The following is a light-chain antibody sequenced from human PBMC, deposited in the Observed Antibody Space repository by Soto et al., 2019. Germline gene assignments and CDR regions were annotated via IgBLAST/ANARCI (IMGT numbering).Light chain of an antibody. V-gene: IGLV1-44*01. CDR2: SNY. CDR3: ATWDDNLNIWV. Sequence: QSVLTQPPSASGTPGQRVTISCSGSSSNIGSNPVNWYQQLPGTAPKLLIYSNYQRPSGVPDRFSGSKSGTSASLAISGLQSEDETDYYCATWDDNLNIWVFGGGTKVTVL. CDR1: SSNIGSNP. J-gene: IGLJ3*02.